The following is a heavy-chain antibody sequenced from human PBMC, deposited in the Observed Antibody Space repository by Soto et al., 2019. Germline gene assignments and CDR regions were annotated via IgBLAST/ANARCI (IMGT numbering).Heavy chain of an antibody. Sequence: PSETLSLTCTVSGGSISSGGYYWSWIRQHPGKGLEWIGYIYYSGSTYYNPSLKSRVTISVDTSKNQFSLKLNSMTAADTAVYFCARHNYGSGSTYFDYWGQRTLVTVSS. CDR2: IYYSGST. V-gene: IGHV4-31*03. CDR3: ARHNYGSGSTYFDY. CDR1: GGSISSGGYY. J-gene: IGHJ4*02. D-gene: IGHD3-10*01.